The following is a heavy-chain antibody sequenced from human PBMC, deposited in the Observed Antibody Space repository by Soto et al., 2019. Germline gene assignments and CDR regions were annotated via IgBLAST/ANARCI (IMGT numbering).Heavy chain of an antibody. CDR1: GYSFSTYW. J-gene: IGHJ4*02. CDR2: IYPGDSDT. V-gene: IGHV5-51*01. D-gene: IGHD3-9*01. CDR3: ARHPKLVTGYRYFDY. Sequence: PGESLKISCKGTGYSFSTYWIAWVRQMPGKGPEWMGIIYPGDSDTRYSPSFQGQVTISADKSISTAYLRWGSLKASDTAMYYCARHPKLVTGYRYFDYWGQGTPVTSPQ.